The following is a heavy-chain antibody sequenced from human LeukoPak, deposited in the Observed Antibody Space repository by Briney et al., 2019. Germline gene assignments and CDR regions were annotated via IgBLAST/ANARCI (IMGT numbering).Heavy chain of an antibody. J-gene: IGHJ5*02. CDR2: IYPGDSDT. CDR3: ARRAPCGGDCYSGANWFDP. CDR1: GYSFTSHW. Sequence: GESLKISCKGSGYSFTSHWIGWVRQMPGKGLEWMGIIYPGDSDTRYSPSFQGQVTISADKSISTAYLQWSSLKASDTAMYYCARRAPCGGDCYSGANWFDPWGQGTLVTVSS. V-gene: IGHV5-51*01. D-gene: IGHD2-21*02.